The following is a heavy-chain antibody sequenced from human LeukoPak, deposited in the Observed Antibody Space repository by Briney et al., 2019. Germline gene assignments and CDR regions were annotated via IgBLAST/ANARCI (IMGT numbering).Heavy chain of an antibody. CDR2: IVYSGTT. D-gene: IGHD3-10*01. Sequence: SETLSLTCTVSGGSISSYYWSWIRQPPGKGLEWIGFIVYSGTTNYNPSLKSRVTISVDTSKNQFSLRLRSVTAADTAVYYCARGLKGDYYGSGSYYPPLYYYYMDVWGKGTTVTISS. V-gene: IGHV4-59*01. CDR1: GGSISSYY. CDR3: ARGLKGDYYGSGSYYPPLYYYYMDV. J-gene: IGHJ6*03.